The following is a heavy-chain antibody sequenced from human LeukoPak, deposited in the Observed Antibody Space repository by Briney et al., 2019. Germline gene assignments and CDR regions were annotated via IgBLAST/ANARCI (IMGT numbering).Heavy chain of an antibody. D-gene: IGHD3-10*01. V-gene: IGHV1-24*01. J-gene: IGHJ4*02. CDR1: GYTLTQLV. CDR3: AIWFGELLSFDY. CDR2: FDPEDGET. Sequence: ASVKVSCKVSGYTLTQLVIHWVRQAPGKGLEWMGGFDPEDGETIYAQKFQGRVTMTEDTSTDTAYMELSSLRSEDTAVYYCAIWFGELLSFDYWGQGTLVTVSS.